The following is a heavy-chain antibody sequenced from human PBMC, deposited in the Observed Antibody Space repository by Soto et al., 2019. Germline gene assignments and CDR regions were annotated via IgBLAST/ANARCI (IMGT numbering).Heavy chain of an antibody. D-gene: IGHD3-9*01. CDR3: ATRNYDILTGYYHSYFDY. J-gene: IGHJ4*02. CDR1: GGSISSSNW. CDR2: IYHSGST. Sequence: SETLSLTCAVSGGSISSSNWWSWVRQPPGKGLDWIGEIYHSGSTNYNPSLTSRVTISIDKSKNQFSLKLSSVTAADTAVYYCATRNYDILTGYYHSYFDYWGQGTLVTVSS. V-gene: IGHV4-4*02.